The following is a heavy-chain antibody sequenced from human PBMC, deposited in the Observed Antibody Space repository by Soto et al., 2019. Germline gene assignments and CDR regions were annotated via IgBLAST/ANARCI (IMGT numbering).Heavy chain of an antibody. J-gene: IGHJ3*02. V-gene: IGHV1-69*13. D-gene: IGHD1-26*01. CDR2: IIPIFGTA. CDR3: ARGYVSYPEAFDI. Sequence: SVKVSCKASGGTFSSYAISWVRQAPGQGLEWMGGIIPIFGTANYAQKFQGRVTITADESTSTAYMELSSLRSEDTAVYYCARGYVSYPEAFDIWGQGTMVTVSS. CDR1: GGTFSSYA.